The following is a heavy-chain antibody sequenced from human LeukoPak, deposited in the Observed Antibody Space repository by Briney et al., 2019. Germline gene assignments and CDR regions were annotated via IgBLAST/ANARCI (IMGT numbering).Heavy chain of an antibody. CDR3: ALKPAYYDSSGSTDY. D-gene: IGHD3-22*01. Sequence: SETLSLTCTVSGGSISSSSYYWGWSRQPPGKGLEWIGIIYYIGSTYYTPSLKSRVTISVDTSKNQFSLKLSSVTAADTAVYYCALKPAYYDSSGSTDYWGQGTLVTVSS. V-gene: IGHV4-39*01. CDR1: GGSISSSSYY. J-gene: IGHJ4*02. CDR2: IYYIGST.